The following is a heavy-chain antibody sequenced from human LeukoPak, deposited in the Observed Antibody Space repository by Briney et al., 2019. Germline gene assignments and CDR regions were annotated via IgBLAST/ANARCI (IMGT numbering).Heavy chain of an antibody. CDR2: IKEDGSKK. D-gene: IGHD3-22*01. V-gene: IGHV3-7*03. Sequence: GGSLRLSCAASGFTFSSYWMSWVRQAPGKGLEWVANIKEDGSKKNYVDSVKGRFTISRDNAKNSLYLQMNSLRAEDTAVYYCATPLDYYDSSGYHQGGDWGQGTLVTVSS. J-gene: IGHJ4*02. CDR1: GFTFSSYW. CDR3: ATPLDYYDSSGYHQGGD.